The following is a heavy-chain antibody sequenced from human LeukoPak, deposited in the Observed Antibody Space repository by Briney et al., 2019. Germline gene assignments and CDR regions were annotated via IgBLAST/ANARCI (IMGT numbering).Heavy chain of an antibody. CDR3: ARSPGLLWFGDGFDY. V-gene: IGHV3-74*01. J-gene: IGHJ4*02. CDR2: INSDGSST. D-gene: IGHD3-10*01. Sequence: GGSLRLSCAASGFTFSSYWMHWVRQAPGKALVWVSRINSDGSSTSYADSVKGRFTISRDNAKNTLYLQMNSLRAEDTAVYYCARSPGLLWFGDGFDYWGQGTLVTVSS. CDR1: GFTFSSYW.